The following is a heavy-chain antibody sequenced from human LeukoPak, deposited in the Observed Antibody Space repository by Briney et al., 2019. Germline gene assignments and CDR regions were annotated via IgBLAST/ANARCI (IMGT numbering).Heavy chain of an antibody. V-gene: IGHV1-18*01. J-gene: IGHJ5*02. CDR3: ARGYRVVAATYADP. Sequence: ASVKVSCKASGYSFTSYGISWVRQAPGQGLEWMGWISAYNGNTNYVQKLQGRVTMTTDTSTSTAYMELRSLRSDDTAVYYCARGYRVVAATYADPWGQGTLVTVSS. CDR1: GYSFTSYG. CDR2: ISAYNGNT. D-gene: IGHD2-15*01.